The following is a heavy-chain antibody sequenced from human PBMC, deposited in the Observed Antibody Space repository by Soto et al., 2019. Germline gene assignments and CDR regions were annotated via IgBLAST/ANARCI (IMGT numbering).Heavy chain of an antibody. V-gene: IGHV3-74*01. J-gene: IGHJ6*02. Sequence: GGSLRLSCAASGFTFSYYWMHWVRQAPGKGLVWVSSITSDGSSTSYADSVKGRFTISRDNVKKALYLQMNSLRAEDTAVYYCAREYDSSAYWDYYYGIDAWGQGTTVTVSS. CDR1: GFTFSYYW. CDR2: ITSDGSST. D-gene: IGHD3-22*01. CDR3: AREYDSSAYWDYYYGIDA.